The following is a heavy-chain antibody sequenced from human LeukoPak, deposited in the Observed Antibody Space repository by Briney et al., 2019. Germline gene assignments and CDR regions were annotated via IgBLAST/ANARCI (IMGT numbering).Heavy chain of an antibody. D-gene: IGHD2/OR15-2a*01. CDR3: ARLTGSSMTKNYFDY. J-gene: IGHJ4*02. CDR1: GGSISSSSYY. Sequence: NPSETLSLTCTVSGGSISSSSYYWGWIRQPPGKGLEWIGSIYYSGSTYYNPSLKSRVTISVDTSKNQFSLKLSSVTAADTAVYYCARLTGSSMTKNYFDYWGQGTLVTVSS. V-gene: IGHV4-39*01. CDR2: IYYSGST.